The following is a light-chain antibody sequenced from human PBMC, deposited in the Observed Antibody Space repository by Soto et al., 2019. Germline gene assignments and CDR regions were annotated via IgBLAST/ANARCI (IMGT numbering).Light chain of an antibody. Sequence: DIQMTQSPSSLSASVGDRVTITCRASQSITNYLNWYQQKPGKAPKLLMYAISTLQSGVPSRFGGSGSGTEVTLTLSSLQPDDFATYYCQQSYSTPYTLGQGTKVDIK. CDR2: AIS. CDR3: QQSYSTPYT. V-gene: IGKV1-39*01. CDR1: QSITNY. J-gene: IGKJ2*01.